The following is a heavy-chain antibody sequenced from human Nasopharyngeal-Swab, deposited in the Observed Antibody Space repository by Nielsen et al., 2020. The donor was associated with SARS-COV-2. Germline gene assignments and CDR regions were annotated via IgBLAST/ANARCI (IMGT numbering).Heavy chain of an antibody. CDR1: GFTFGDYA. Sequence: SLKISCSASGFTFGDYAMHWVRQIPGKGLEWVAHISWNVIVGYPNSVKGRFTVSRDNAKNSLYLQMNNLRPEDSALYYCAKDLTRGEFVTSNAFDIWGQGTVVTVSS. CDR3: AKDLTRGEFVTSNAFDI. V-gene: IGHV3-9*01. CDR2: ISWNVIV. J-gene: IGHJ3*02. D-gene: IGHD3-10*01.